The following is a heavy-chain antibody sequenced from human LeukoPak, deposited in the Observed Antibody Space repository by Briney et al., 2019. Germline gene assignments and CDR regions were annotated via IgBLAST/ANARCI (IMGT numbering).Heavy chain of an antibody. V-gene: IGHV3-23*01. Sequence: GGSLRLSCAASGFTFNNYGMSWVRQAPGKGLEWVSSIITTGGVTDYADSVKGRFTISRDNSKNSLYLQMNSLRAEDTAVYYCAKDPPSYYYDSSGYFYYWGQGTLVTVSS. J-gene: IGHJ4*02. CDR3: AKDPPSYYYDSSGYFYY. D-gene: IGHD3-22*01. CDR1: GFTFNNYG. CDR2: IITTGGVT.